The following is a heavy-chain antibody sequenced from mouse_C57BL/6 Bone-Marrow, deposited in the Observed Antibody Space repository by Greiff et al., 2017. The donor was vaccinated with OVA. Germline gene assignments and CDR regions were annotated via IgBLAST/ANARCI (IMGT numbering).Heavy chain of an antibody. V-gene: IGHV1-15*01. Sequence: QVQLQQSGAELVRPGASVTLSCKASGYTFTDYEMHWVKQTPVHGLEWIGAIDPETGGTAYNQKFKGKAILTADKSSSTAYMELLSLTSEDSAVYYCTDYYGSSSWFAYWGQGTLVTVSA. CDR3: TDYYGSSSWFAY. CDR2: IDPETGGT. J-gene: IGHJ3*01. CDR1: GYTFTDYE. D-gene: IGHD1-1*01.